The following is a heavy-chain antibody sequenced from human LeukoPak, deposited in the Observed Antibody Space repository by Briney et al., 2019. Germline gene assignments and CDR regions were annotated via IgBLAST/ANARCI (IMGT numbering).Heavy chain of an antibody. D-gene: IGHD3-10*01. CDR3: ARGDRITMVRGVIITLYGMDV. CDR1: GFTFDDYA. Sequence: PGRSLRLSCAASGFTFDDYAMHWVRQAPGKGLEWVSGISWNSGSIGYADSVKGRFTISRDNAKNSLYLQMNSLRAEDTAVYYCARGDRITMVRGVIITLYGMDVWGQGTTVTVSS. CDR2: ISWNSGSI. V-gene: IGHV3-9*01. J-gene: IGHJ6*02.